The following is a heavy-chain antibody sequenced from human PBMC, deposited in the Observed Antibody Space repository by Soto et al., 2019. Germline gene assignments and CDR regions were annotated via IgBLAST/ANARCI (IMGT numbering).Heavy chain of an antibody. J-gene: IGHJ6*02. V-gene: IGHV1-69*12. CDR2: IIPIFGTA. Sequence: QVQLVQSGAEVKKPGSSVKVSCKASGGTFSSYAISWVRQAPGQGLEWMGGIIPIFGTANYAQKLQRSVTITADESTRPAYMELSSLSSEDTAVYYCARHTLELAGALYYYGMDVWGQGTTVTVSS. D-gene: IGHD7-27*01. CDR3: ARHTLELAGALYYYGMDV. CDR1: GGTFSSYA.